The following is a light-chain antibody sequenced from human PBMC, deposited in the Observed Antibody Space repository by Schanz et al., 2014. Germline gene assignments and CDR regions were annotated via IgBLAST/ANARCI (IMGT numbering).Light chain of an antibody. J-gene: IGKJ1*01. CDR1: QSVSSY. CDR3: QQYGSSPGT. CDR2: DAS. V-gene: IGKV3-20*01. Sequence: EIVLTQSPATLSLSPGERATLSCRASQSVSSYLAWYQQKPGQAPRLLIYDASSRATGIPDRFSGGGSGTDFTLTISRLEPEDFAVYYCQQYGSSPGTFGQGTKVEIK.